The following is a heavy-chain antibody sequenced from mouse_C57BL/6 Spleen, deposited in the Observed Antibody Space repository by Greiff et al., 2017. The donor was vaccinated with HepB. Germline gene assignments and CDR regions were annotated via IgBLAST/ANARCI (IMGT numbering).Heavy chain of an antibody. CDR1: GYTFTSYW. CDR2: IDPSDSYT. Sequence: VQLQQPGAELVMPGASVKLSCKASGYTFTSYWMHWVKQRPGQGLEWIGEIDPSDSYTNYNQKFKGKSTLTVDKSSSTAYMQLSSLTSEDSAVYYCSRPYYSNYGKGLFAYWGQGTLVTVSA. CDR3: SRPYYSNYGKGLFAY. D-gene: IGHD2-5*01. J-gene: IGHJ3*01. V-gene: IGHV1-69*01.